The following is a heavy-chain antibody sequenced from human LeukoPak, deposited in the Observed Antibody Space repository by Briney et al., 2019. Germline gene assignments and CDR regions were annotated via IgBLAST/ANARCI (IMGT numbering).Heavy chain of an antibody. D-gene: IGHD3-10*01. CDR1: GYPFTSYG. J-gene: IGHJ4*02. CDR3: AKVRLVRGVEFDY. CDR2: ISGYNGDT. V-gene: IGHV1-18*01. Sequence: GASVKVSCKASGYPFTSYGIIWVRQAPGQGLEWMGWISGYNGDTNYAQNLQGRVTMTTDTSTNTAYMELTSLTSDDTAVYYCAKVRLVRGVEFDYWGQGTLVTVSS.